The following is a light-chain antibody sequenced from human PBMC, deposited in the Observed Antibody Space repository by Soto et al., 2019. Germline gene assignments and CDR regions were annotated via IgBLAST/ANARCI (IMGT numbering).Light chain of an antibody. V-gene: IGKV1-5*01. Sequence: DIQMTQSPSSLSASVGDSVTITCRASRWLAWYQQKPGKAPKLLIYDGSTLESGVPSRFSGSGSGTEFILTISSLQPDDFASFYCQEYSNGWRFGQGTKVDIK. J-gene: IGKJ1*01. CDR1: RW. CDR2: DGS. CDR3: QEYSNGWR.